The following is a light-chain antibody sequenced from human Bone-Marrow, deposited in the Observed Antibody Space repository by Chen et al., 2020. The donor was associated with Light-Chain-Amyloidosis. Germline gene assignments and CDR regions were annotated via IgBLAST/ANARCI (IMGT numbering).Light chain of an antibody. CDR2: DDS. V-gene: IGLV3-21*02. CDR1: NIGSTS. CDR3: QVWDRSSDRPV. Sequence: SYVLTQPSSVSVAPGQTATIACGGNNIGSTSVHWYQQTPGQAPLLVVYDDSDRPSGIPERSSGTTAGKTATMTIRRVEAGDEADYYRQVWDRSSDRPVFGGGTKLTVL. J-gene: IGLJ3*02.